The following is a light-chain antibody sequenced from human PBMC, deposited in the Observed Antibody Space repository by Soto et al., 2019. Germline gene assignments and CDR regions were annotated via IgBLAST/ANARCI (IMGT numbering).Light chain of an antibody. V-gene: IGKV3-15*01. CDR1: QNVGNN. CDR2: RAS. Sequence: EVVMTQSPATLSVSPGERATLSCRASQNVGNNLAWYQQSPGQAPRLLTYRASSRATGIPARFSGSGSGAEFALTISSLLSEDFAVYDCQQDQNWRPLAFGGGTKVERK. CDR3: QQDQNWRPLA. J-gene: IGKJ4*01.